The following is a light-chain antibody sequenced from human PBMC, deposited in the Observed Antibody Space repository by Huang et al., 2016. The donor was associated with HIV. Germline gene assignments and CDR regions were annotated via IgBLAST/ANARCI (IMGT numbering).Light chain of an antibody. CDR3: LQHDAYPLT. V-gene: IGKV1-17*03. J-gene: IGKJ4*01. CDR2: GVS. Sequence: DIQMTQSPSAMSASVGDRVTITCRSSQGVNNWLAWFQQKPGKVPKRLIHGVSRLQSGVPSRFSGSGSWTEFTLTISSLQPEDFATYYCLQHDAYPLTFGGGTKIEI. CDR1: QGVNNW.